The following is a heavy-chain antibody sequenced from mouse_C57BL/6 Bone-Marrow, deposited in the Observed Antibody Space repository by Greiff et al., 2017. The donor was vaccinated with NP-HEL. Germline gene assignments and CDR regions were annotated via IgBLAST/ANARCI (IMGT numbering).Heavy chain of an antibody. CDR2: IDPSDSYT. Sequence: QVQLQQPGAELVMPGASVKLSCKASGYTFTSYWMHWVKQRPGQGLEWIGEIDPSDSYTNYNQKFKGKSTLTVDKSSSTAYMQLSSLTSEDSAVYYCATSGYPYYAMDYWGQGTSVTVSS. J-gene: IGHJ4*01. CDR1: GYTFTSYW. CDR3: ATSGYPYYAMDY. D-gene: IGHD2-2*01. V-gene: IGHV1-69*01.